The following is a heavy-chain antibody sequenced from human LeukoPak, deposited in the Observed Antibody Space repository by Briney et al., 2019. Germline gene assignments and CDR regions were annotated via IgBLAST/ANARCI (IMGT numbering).Heavy chain of an antibody. CDR3: ARGRGSGHKENWFDP. CDR2: MNLNSGNT. V-gene: IGHV1-8*01. J-gene: IGHJ5*02. D-gene: IGHD6-19*01. Sequence: GASVKVSCKASRYSFTSYDINWVRQATGQGLEWMGWMNLNSGNTGYTQKFQGRVTMTRNTSISTAYMELSSLRSEDTAVYYCARGRGSGHKENWFDPWGQGTLVTVSS. CDR1: RYSFTSYD.